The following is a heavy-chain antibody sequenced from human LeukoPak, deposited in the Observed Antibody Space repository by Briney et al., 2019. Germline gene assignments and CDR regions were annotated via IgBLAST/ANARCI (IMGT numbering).Heavy chain of an antibody. V-gene: IGHV3-7*01. CDR2: ILPDGSEK. CDR3: GRLARNAWYAVDY. D-gene: IGHD6-19*01. Sequence: GGSLRLSCAASDFTFSFYWMTWVRQAPGEGLEWVANILPDGSEKYYLDSVKGRFTISRDNPTNSLYLQINSLGAEDTALYYCGRLARNAWYAVDYWGQGTLVTVSS. CDR1: DFTFSFYW. J-gene: IGHJ4*02.